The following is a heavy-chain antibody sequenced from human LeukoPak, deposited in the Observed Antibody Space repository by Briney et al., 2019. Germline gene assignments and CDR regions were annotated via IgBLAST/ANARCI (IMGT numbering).Heavy chain of an antibody. CDR2: IYSGGST. Sequence: GGSLRLYCAASGFTVSSNYMSWVRQAPGKGLEWVSVIYSGGSTYCADSVKGRFTISRDNSKNTLYLQMNSLRAEDTAVYYCARSNYYYGMDVWGQGTTITVSS. CDR1: GFTVSSNY. V-gene: IGHV3-53*01. CDR3: ARSNYYYGMDV. J-gene: IGHJ6*02.